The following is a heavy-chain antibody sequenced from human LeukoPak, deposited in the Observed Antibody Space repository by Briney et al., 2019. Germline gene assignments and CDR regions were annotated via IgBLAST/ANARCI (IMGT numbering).Heavy chain of an antibody. CDR1: GFTFSNAW. V-gene: IGHV3-15*01. CDR3: TTGGATHDY. J-gene: IGHJ4*02. Sequence: GGSLRLSCAASGFTFSNAWMSWVRQAPGKGLEWVGRIKSKTDGETTDYAAPVKGRFTISRDDSKNTLYLQMNSLKTEDTAVYYCTTGGATHDYWGQGTLVTVSS. D-gene: IGHD1-26*01. CDR2: IKSKTDGETT.